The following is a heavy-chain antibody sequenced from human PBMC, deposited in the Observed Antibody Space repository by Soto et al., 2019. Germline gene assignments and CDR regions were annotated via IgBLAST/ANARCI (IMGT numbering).Heavy chain of an antibody. CDR1: GFTFSPYT. Sequence: PGGSLRLSCAASGFTFSPYTMHWIRQTPGKGLEWVAVISYDGSNQYYADSVRGRFTISRDNSKNTLFLQMNSLRAEDTALYYCARGGGFCGADCYKGGIDYWGQGTLGTVSS. CDR2: ISYDGSNQ. J-gene: IGHJ4*02. D-gene: IGHD2-21*02. CDR3: ARGGGFCGADCYKGGIDY. V-gene: IGHV3-30-3*01.